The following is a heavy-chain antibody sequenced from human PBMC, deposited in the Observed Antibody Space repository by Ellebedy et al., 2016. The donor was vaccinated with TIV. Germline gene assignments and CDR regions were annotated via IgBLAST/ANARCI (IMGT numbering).Heavy chain of an antibody. CDR2: TNTGGVRT. V-gene: IGHV3-23*01. Sequence: GGSLRLSXAASGFTFSSYAMHWVRLAPGKGLEWVSGTNTGGVRTYYADSVKGRFTISRDNSKNTLYLQMNSLRAEDTAVYYCARDANDYGDLFYFDYWGQGTLVTVSS. CDR3: ARDANDYGDLFYFDY. CDR1: GFTFSSYA. J-gene: IGHJ4*02. D-gene: IGHD4-17*01.